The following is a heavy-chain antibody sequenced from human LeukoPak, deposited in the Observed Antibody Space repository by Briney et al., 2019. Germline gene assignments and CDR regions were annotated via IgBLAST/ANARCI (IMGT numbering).Heavy chain of an antibody. D-gene: IGHD3-3*01. CDR1: GFTFSSYA. V-gene: IGHV3-23*01. J-gene: IGHJ4*02. CDR3: AKGPELRNYDFWSGFLEGLYDY. Sequence: PGGSLRLSCAASGFTFSSYAMSWVRQAPGKGLEWVSAISGSGGSTYYADSVKGRFTISRDNSKNTLYLQMNSLRAEDTAVYYCAKGPELRNYDFWSGFLEGLYDYWGQGTLVTVSS. CDR2: ISGSGGST.